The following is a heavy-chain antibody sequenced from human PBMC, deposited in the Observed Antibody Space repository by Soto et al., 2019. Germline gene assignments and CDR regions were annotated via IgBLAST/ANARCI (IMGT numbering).Heavy chain of an antibody. CDR3: AKGHYDFWSGRHNWFDP. J-gene: IGHJ5*02. CDR1: GFTFSSYA. D-gene: IGHD3-3*01. V-gene: IGHV3-23*01. CDR2: ISGSGGST. Sequence: GGFLRLSCAASGFTFSSYAMSWVRQAPGKGLEWVSAISGSGGSTYYADSVKGRFTISRDNSKNTLYLQMNSLRAEDTAVYYCAKGHYDFWSGRHNWFDPWGQGTLVTVSS.